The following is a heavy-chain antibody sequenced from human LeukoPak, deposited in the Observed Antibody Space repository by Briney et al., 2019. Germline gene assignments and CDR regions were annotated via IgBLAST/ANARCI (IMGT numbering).Heavy chain of an antibody. CDR2: INPNSGGT. Sequence: ASVKVSCKASGYTFTGYYMHWVRQAPGQGLEWMGWINPNSGGTNYARKFQGRVTMTRDTSISTAYMELSRLRSDDTAVYYCARAKSYCSSTSCQHLDPWGQGTLVTVSS. CDR1: GYTFTGYY. J-gene: IGHJ5*02. CDR3: ARAKSYCSSTSCQHLDP. D-gene: IGHD2-2*01. V-gene: IGHV1-2*02.